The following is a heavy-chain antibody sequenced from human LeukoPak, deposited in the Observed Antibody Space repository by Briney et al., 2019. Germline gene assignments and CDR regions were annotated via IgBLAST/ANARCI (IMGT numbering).Heavy chain of an antibody. Sequence: GGSLRLSCAASGFTFSTYAMSWVRQAPGKGLEWVSAISSSGGSTYYADSVKGRFTISRDNSKNTLYLQMNSLRAEDTAVYYCAKYCVYSSSWYKLGFDYWGQGTLVTVSS. CDR1: GFTFSTYA. CDR2: ISSSGGST. D-gene: IGHD6-13*01. J-gene: IGHJ4*02. CDR3: AKYCVYSSSWYKLGFDY. V-gene: IGHV3-23*01.